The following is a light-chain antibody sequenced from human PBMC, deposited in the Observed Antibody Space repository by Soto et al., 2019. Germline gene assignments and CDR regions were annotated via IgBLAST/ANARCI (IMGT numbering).Light chain of an antibody. J-gene: IGKJ1*01. Sequence: EIVLTQCPGTLSLSPWERATLSCRASQSVSDNYLAWYRQKPGQARRLLIYGASSRATGIPDRFSGSGSGTDFTLTISRMENEDFAVYYSQQYGSSGTFGQGTKV. CDR3: QQYGSSGT. V-gene: IGKV3-20*01. CDR1: QSVSDNY. CDR2: GAS.